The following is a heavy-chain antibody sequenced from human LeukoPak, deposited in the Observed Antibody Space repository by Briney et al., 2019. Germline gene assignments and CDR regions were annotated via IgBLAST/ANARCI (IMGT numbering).Heavy chain of an antibody. V-gene: IGHV4-38-2*02. J-gene: IGHJ4*02. CDR2: IYHSGST. CDR3: ARVQRVITMVRGAKFDY. CDR1: GYSLSSGYY. Sequence: SETLSLTCTVSGYSLSSGYYWGWIRQPPGKGLEWIGSIYHSGSTYYTPSLKSRVTISVDTSKNQFSLQLSSVTAADTAVYYCARVQRVITMVRGAKFDYWGRGTLVTVSS. D-gene: IGHD3-10*01.